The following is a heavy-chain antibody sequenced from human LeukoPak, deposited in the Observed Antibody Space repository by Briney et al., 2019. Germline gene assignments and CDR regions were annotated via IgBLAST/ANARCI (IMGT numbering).Heavy chain of an antibody. CDR3: AREGFYTTLDY. V-gene: IGHV3-7*01. CDR2: IKQDGSEK. D-gene: IGHD1-1*01. CDR1: GFSFSSYW. J-gene: IGHJ4*02. Sequence: GGSLRLSCAASGFSFSSYWMTWVRQAPGKGLEWVANIKQDGSEKYYVDSVKGRFTISRDNAKNSLYLQMNSLRAEDTAVYYCAREGFYTTLDYWGQGILVTVSS.